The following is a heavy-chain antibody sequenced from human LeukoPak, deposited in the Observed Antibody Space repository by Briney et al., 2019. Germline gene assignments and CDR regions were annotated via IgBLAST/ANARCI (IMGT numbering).Heavy chain of an antibody. CDR2: IRSDGSSK. CDR1: GFTFRSYG. Sequence: GGSLTLSCAASGFTFRSYGLHWVRQAPGKGLEWVALIRSDGSSKNYADSVKGRFTISRDASKNTVYLQMNSLRAEDTAVYSCAKWSGDYPSYYLDYWGQGTLVTVSS. D-gene: IGHD4-17*01. J-gene: IGHJ4*02. CDR3: AKWSGDYPSYYLDY. V-gene: IGHV3-30*02.